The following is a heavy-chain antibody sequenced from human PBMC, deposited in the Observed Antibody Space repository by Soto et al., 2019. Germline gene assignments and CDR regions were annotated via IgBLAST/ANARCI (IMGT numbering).Heavy chain of an antibody. J-gene: IGHJ6*02. V-gene: IGHV1-18*01. CDR2: ISAYNGNT. D-gene: IGHD3-22*01. CDR3: ARDLGYYYDSSGYYPWTSYYYYYGMDV. Sequence: AAVKVSCKASGYTFTSYGISWVRQAPGQGLEWMGWISAYNGNTNYAQKLQGRVTMTTDTSTSTAYMELRSLRSDDTAVYYCARDLGYYYDSSGYYPWTSYYYYYGMDVWGQGTTVTVSS. CDR1: GYTFTSYG.